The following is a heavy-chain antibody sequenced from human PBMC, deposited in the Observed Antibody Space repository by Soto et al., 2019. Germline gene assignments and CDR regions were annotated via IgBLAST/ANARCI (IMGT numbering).Heavy chain of an antibody. CDR1: GFTFSSYG. CDR3: AKEIEYSYGYYYYYGMDV. D-gene: IGHD5-18*01. CDR2: ISYDGSNK. J-gene: IGHJ6*02. Sequence: GGSLRLSCAASGFTFSSYGMHWVRQAPGKGLEWVAVISYDGSNKYYADSVKGRFTISRDNSKNTLYLQMNSLRAEDTTVYYCAKEIEYSYGYYYYYGMDVWGQGTTVTVSS. V-gene: IGHV3-30*18.